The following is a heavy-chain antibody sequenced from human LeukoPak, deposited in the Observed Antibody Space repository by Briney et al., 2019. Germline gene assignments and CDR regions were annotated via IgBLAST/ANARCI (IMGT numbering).Heavy chain of an antibody. J-gene: IGHJ6*03. D-gene: IGHD1-1*01. CDR3: ARDRLLEDRDYSYYYYMDV. CDR2: ISSSSSYI. V-gene: IGHV3-21*01. Sequence: GGSLRLSCAASGFTFSSYEMNWVRQAPGKGLEWVSSISSSSSYIYYADSVKGRFTISRDNAKNSLYLQMNSLRAEDTAVYHCARDRLLEDRDYSYYYYMDVWGKGTTVTVSS. CDR1: GFTFSSYE.